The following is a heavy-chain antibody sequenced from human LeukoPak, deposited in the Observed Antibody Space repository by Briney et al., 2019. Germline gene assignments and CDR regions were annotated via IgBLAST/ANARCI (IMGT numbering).Heavy chain of an antibody. CDR2: IIPIFGTA. D-gene: IGHD2-2*01. CDR3: ARDTNQLTYSDY. V-gene: IGHV1-69*13. Sequence: SVKVSCKASGGTFSSYAISWVRQAPGQGLEWMGGIIPIFGTANYAQKFQGRVTITADESTSTAYMELSSLRSEDTAVYYCARDTNQLTYSDYWGQGTLVTVSS. CDR1: GGTFSSYA. J-gene: IGHJ4*02.